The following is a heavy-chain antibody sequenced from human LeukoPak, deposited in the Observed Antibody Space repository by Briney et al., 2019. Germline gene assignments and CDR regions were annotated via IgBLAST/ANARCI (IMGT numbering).Heavy chain of an antibody. Sequence: GGSLRLSCAASGFTFSTYALTWVRQAPGKGLEWVSAVRGSGTDTYYADSVKGRFTISRDNSKNTLYLQMNSLRAEDTAIYYCAKTSRRDSAYDSPFDYWGQGTLVTVSS. V-gene: IGHV3-23*01. CDR2: VRGSGTDT. CDR1: GFTFSTYA. J-gene: IGHJ4*02. CDR3: AKTSRRDSAYDSPFDY. D-gene: IGHD5-12*01.